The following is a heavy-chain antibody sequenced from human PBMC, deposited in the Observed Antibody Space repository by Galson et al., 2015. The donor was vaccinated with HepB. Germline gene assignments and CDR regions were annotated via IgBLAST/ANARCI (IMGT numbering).Heavy chain of an antibody. CDR3: ARARNDNVWGRGYFDF. V-gene: IGHV3-7*03. Sequence: SLRLSCAASGFTFSSYWMTWVRQAPGKGLEWVANIRQDGSEKYYADSVKGRLTISRDNAKNSLDLRMDSLRAEDTAVYYCARARNDNVWGRGYFDFWGQGTLVTVSS. D-gene: IGHD3-16*01. J-gene: IGHJ4*02. CDR1: GFTFSSYW. CDR2: IRQDGSEK.